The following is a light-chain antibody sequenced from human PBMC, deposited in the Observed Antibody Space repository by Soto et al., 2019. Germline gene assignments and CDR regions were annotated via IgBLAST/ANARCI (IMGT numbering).Light chain of an antibody. CDR1: SSNIGTSS. V-gene: IGLV1-44*01. J-gene: IGLJ1*01. CDR3: AAWDDSLNGHV. CDR2: TTN. Sequence: QSVLTQPNSASGTPGQRFTIYCSGSSSNIGTSSVHWFQQLPGTAPKLLISTTNQRPSGVPERFSGSKSGTSASLAISGLQSEDEADYYCAAWDDSLNGHVFGTGTKGTVL.